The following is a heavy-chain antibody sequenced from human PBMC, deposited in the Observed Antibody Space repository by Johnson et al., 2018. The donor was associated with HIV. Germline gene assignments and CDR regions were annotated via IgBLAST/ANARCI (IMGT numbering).Heavy chain of an antibody. V-gene: IGHV3-30*03. Sequence: QVQLVESGGGVVQPGRSLRLSCVASGFTFSNYGMHWVRQAPGKGLEWVAVISYDGSKKYYADSVKGRFTIARDNSKNTLDLQMNSLRVEDTAVYYVRVVGDAFDIWGQGTMVTVSS. CDR3: RVVGDAFDI. CDR1: GFTFSNYG. D-gene: IGHD2-15*01. J-gene: IGHJ3*02. CDR2: ISYDGSKK.